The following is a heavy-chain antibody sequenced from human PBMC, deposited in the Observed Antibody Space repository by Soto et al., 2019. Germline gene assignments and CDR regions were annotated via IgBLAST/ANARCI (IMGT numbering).Heavy chain of an antibody. V-gene: IGHV3-23*01. J-gene: IGHJ4*02. CDR2: ISGNSGST. D-gene: IGHD2-15*01. Sequence: LRLSCAASGFTFNNYAMSWVRQAPGKGLEWVSSISGNSGSTYYADSVKGRFTISRDNSKNTLYLEMNSLRAEDTAVYYCAKVIVVIAAAGDYFDYWGQGTLVTVSS. CDR3: AKVIVVIAAAGDYFDY. CDR1: GFTFNNYA.